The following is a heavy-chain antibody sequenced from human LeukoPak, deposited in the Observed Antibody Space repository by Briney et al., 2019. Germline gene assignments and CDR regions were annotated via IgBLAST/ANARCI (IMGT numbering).Heavy chain of an antibody. CDR2: TYYRSKWYF. V-gene: IGHV6-1*01. J-gene: IGHJ4*02. CDR1: GNSLSDNTAT. Sequence: SQTLSLTWAISGNSLSDNTATWMWISQSPSRGLEWLGRTYYRSKWYFDYAVSVKRRITINPDTPKNLFSLQVNSVTVEDTAVYYCARWLATWGQGILVSVSS. D-gene: IGHD1-26*01. CDR3: ARWLAT.